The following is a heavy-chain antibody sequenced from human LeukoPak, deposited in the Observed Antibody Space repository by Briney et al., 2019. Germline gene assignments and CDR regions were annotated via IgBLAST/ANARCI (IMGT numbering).Heavy chain of an antibody. D-gene: IGHD3-10*01. J-gene: IGHJ4*02. CDR2: IYYSGST. Sequence: SETLSLTCTVSGGSISSYYWSWIRQPPGKGLEWSGYIYYSGSTKYNPSLKSRVTISGDTSKNQLSLKLSSVTAADTAVYYCARAGYYYGSGSYHYYFDYWGQGTLVTVSS. CDR1: GGSISSYY. V-gene: IGHV4-59*01. CDR3: ARAGYYYGSGSYHYYFDY.